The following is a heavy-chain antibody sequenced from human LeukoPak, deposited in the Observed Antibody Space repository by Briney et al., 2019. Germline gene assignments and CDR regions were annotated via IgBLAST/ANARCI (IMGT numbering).Heavy chain of an antibody. CDR3: ARGNDILTDDAFDI. J-gene: IGHJ3*02. CDR2: IKQDGSEN. Sequence: GGSLRLSCAASGFTFSSYWMSWVRQAPGKGLEWVANIKQDGSENYYVDSVKGRFTISRDNAKNSLYLQMNSLRAEDTAVYYCARGNDILTDDAFDIWGQGTMVTVSS. D-gene: IGHD3-9*01. V-gene: IGHV3-7*01. CDR1: GFTFSSYW.